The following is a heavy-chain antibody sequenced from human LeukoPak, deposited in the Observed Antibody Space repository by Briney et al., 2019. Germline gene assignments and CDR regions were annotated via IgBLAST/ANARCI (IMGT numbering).Heavy chain of an antibody. CDR3: ARDSHCSSTSCKLSNAFDI. D-gene: IGHD2-2*01. J-gene: IGHJ3*02. Sequence: GGSLRLSCAASGFTFSSYAMSWVRQAPGKGLEWVSAISGSGGSTYYADSVKGRFTISRDNSKNTLYLQMNSLRVEDTAVYYCARDSHCSSTSCKLSNAFDIWGQGTMVTVSS. V-gene: IGHV3-23*01. CDR2: ISGSGGST. CDR1: GFTFSSYA.